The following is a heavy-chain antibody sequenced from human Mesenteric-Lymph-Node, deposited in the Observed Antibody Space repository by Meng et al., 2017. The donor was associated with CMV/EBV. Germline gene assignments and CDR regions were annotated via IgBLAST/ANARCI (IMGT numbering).Heavy chain of an antibody. V-gene: IGHV3-21*01. CDR1: GFTFSSYS. Sequence: EVQLVESGGGLVKPGGSLGLSCAASGFTFSSYSMNWVRQAPGKGLEWVSSISSSSSYIYYADSVKGRFTISRDNAKNSLYLQMNSLRAEDTAVYYCARVSLAAAGTFWVDPWGQGTLFTVSS. CDR2: ISSSSSYI. CDR3: ARVSLAAAGTFWVDP. J-gene: IGHJ5*02. D-gene: IGHD6-13*01.